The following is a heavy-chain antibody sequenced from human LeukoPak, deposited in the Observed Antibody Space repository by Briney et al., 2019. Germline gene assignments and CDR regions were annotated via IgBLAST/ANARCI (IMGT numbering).Heavy chain of an antibody. D-gene: IGHD6-19*01. CDR3: AKDSNGWYHRGSNYFGY. CDR2: ISGSGSST. V-gene: IGHV3-23*01. Sequence: PGGSLRLSCAASGFTFTIYIMNWVRQAPGKGLEWVSTISGSGSSTYYVDSVKGRFTISRDNSKNTLYLQMNSLRAEDTAEYYCAKDSNGWYHRGSNYFGYWGQGTLVTVSS. CDR1: GFTFTIYI. J-gene: IGHJ4*02.